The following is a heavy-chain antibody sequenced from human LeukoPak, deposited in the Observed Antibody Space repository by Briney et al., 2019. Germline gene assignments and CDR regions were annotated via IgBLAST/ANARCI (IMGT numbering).Heavy chain of an antibody. D-gene: IGHD6-19*01. CDR3: ATYALIAVAGTFDY. CDR2: ISYDGSNK. V-gene: IGHV3-30-3*01. CDR1: GFTFSSYA. Sequence: GGSLRLSCAASGFTFSSYAMHWVRQAPGKGLEWVAVISYDGSNKYYADSVKGRFTISRDNSKNTLYLQMNSLRAEDTAVYYCATYALIAVAGTFDYWGQGTLVTVSS. J-gene: IGHJ4*02.